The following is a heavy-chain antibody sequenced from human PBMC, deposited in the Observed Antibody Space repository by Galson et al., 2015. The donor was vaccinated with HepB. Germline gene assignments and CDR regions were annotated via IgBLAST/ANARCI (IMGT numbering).Heavy chain of an antibody. D-gene: IGHD2-15*01. CDR2: INPNSGGT. V-gene: IGHV1-2*02. J-gene: IGHJ6*03. CDR3: AREGDIVVVPTRYYYMDV. CDR1: GYTFTGYY. Sequence: SVKVSCKAPGYTFTGYYIHWVRQAPGQGLEWMGWINPNSGGTNYPQKFQGRVTMTRDTSISTAYMELSRLRSDDTAVYYCAREGDIVVVPTRYYYMDVWGKGTTVTVSS.